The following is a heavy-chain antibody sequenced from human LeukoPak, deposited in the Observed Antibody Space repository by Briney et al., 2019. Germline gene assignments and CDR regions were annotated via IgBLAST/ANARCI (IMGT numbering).Heavy chain of an antibody. Sequence: SVKVSCKASGYTFTSYGISWVGQAPGQGLEWMGGIIPIFGTANYAQKFQGRVTITTDKSTSTAYMELSSLRSDDTAVYYCARDGVSYLYYWGQGTLVTVSS. V-gene: IGHV1-69*05. CDR3: ARDGVSYLYY. CDR2: IIPIFGTA. J-gene: IGHJ4*02. D-gene: IGHD1-26*01. CDR1: GYTFTSYG.